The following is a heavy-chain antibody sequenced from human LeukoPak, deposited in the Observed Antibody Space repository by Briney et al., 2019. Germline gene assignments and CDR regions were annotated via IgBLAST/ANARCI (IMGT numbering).Heavy chain of an antibody. J-gene: IGHJ3*02. CDR1: GGSISSGDYY. V-gene: IGHV4-30-4*01. Sequence: SQTLSLTCTVSGGSISSGDYYWSWIRRPPGKGLEWIGYIYYSGSTYYNPSLKSRVTISVDTSKNQFSLKLSSVTAADTAVYYCAREPDYDILTGHDAFDIWGQGTMVTVSS. CDR2: IYYSGST. CDR3: AREPDYDILTGHDAFDI. D-gene: IGHD3-9*01.